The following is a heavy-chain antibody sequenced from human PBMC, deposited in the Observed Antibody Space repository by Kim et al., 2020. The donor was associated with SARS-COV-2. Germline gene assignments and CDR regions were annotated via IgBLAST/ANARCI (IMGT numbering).Heavy chain of an antibody. CDR3: ARDMITIFGVVHSLEAFDI. V-gene: IGHV1-18*01. CDR2: ISAYNGNT. J-gene: IGHJ3*02. CDR1: GYTFTSYG. Sequence: ASVKVSCKASGYTFTSYGISWVRQAPGQGLEWMGWISAYNGNTNYAQKLQGRVTMTTDTSTSTAYMELRSLRSDDTAVYYCARDMITIFGVVHSLEAFDIWRQETMGTVYS. D-gene: IGHD3-3*01.